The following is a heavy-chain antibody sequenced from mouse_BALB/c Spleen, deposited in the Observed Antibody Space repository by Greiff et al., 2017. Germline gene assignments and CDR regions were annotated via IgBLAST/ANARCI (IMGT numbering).Heavy chain of an antibody. Sequence: EVMLVESGPSLVKPSQTLSLTCSVTGDSITSGYWNWIRKFPGNKLEYMGYISYSGSTYYNPSLKSRISITRDTSKNQYYLQLNSVTTEDTATYYCARAHGNYLYYFDYWGQGTTLTVSS. J-gene: IGHJ2*01. CDR2: ISYSGST. D-gene: IGHD2-1*01. CDR1: GDSITSGY. CDR3: ARAHGNYLYYFDY. V-gene: IGHV3-8*02.